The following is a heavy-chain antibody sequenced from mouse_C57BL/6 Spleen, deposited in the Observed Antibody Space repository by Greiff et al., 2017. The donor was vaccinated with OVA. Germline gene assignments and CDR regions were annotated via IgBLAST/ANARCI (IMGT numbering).Heavy chain of an antibody. Sequence: QVQLQQPGAELVRPGSSVKLSCKASGYTFTSYWMDWVKQRPGQGLEWIGNIYPSDSETHYNQKFKDKATLTVDKSSSTAYMQLSSLTSEDSAVYYCARYSAGLGYWGQGTTLTVSS. CDR3: ARYSAGLGY. CDR2: IYPSDSET. CDR1: GYTFTSYW. J-gene: IGHJ2*01. D-gene: IGHD3-2*02. V-gene: IGHV1-61*01.